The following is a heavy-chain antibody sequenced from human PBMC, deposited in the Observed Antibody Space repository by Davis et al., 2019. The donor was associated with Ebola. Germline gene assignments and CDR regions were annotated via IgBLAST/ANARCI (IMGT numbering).Heavy chain of an antibody. Sequence: GESLKISCAASGFSVSANYMIWVRQAPGKGLEWVSLMYAVGNTFYADSVKGRFTISRDNSKNTIYLQMNSLRAEDTAVYYCARDPSGGSGWSMGYYGMDVWGQGTTVTVSS. CDR2: MYAVGNT. CDR1: GFSVSANY. D-gene: IGHD6-19*01. CDR3: ARDPSGGSGWSMGYYGMDV. J-gene: IGHJ6*02. V-gene: IGHV3-53*01.